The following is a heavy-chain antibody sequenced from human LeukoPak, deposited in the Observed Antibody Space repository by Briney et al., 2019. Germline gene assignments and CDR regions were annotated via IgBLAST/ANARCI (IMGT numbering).Heavy chain of an antibody. D-gene: IGHD2-8*01. J-gene: IGHJ3*02. V-gene: IGHV3-23*01. Sequence: GGSRRLACAASGFRFSSYAMSWVRQAPGKGLEWVSAISGSGVSTYYADSVKGRFTISRDNAKNSLYLQMNSLRAEDTAVYYCARVMRYDGWRSKDAFDIWGQGTMVTVSS. CDR3: ARVMRYDGWRSKDAFDI. CDR1: GFRFSSYA. CDR2: ISGSGVST.